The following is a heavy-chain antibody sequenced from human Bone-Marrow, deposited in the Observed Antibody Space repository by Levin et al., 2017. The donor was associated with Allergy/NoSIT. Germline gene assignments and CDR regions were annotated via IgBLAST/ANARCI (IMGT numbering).Heavy chain of an antibody. J-gene: IGHJ4*02. CDR1: GFSFSIHS. V-gene: IGHV3-48*02. D-gene: IGHD4-17*01. CDR3: ARGSKGGDDYDDFFDF. Sequence: QPGGSLRLSCAASGFSFSIHSMNWVRQAPGKGLEWFSYISSSGRAIYYADSVKGRFTVSRDNAKNSLYLQMNSLRDEDTAVYYCARGSKGGDDYDDFFDFWGQGTLVTVSS. CDR2: ISSSGRAI.